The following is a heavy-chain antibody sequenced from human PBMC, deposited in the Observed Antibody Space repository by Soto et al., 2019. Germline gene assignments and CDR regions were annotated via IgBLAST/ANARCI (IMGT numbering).Heavy chain of an antibody. J-gene: IGHJ6*02. D-gene: IGHD2-15*01. CDR2: IIPFFGTA. CDR1: GGTFSGYA. V-gene: IGHV1-69*01. CDR3: PRIGGYCSGGSCRHWRYYYYYGMDV. Sequence: QVQLVQSGAEVKKPGSSVKVSCKASGGTFSGYAISWVRQAPGQGLEWMGGIIPFFGTANYAQKFQGRVRITADVSTSTAYMQLRSLRSEDTAVYYCPRIGGYCSGGSCRHWRYYYYYGMDVCCHRTTVTVSS.